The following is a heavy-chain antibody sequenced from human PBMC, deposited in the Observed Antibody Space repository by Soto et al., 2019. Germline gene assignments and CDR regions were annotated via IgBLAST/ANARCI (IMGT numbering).Heavy chain of an antibody. CDR2: ISYDGSNK. Sequence: QVQLVESGGGVVQPGRSLRLSCAASGFTFSHYGIHWVRQAPGKGLEWLAVISYDGSNKHYADSVKGRFTVSRDNSKNTLYLQTNSLRAEDTAIYFCARDSGKYQGRIDYWGQGTLVTVSS. J-gene: IGHJ4*02. CDR3: ARDSGKYQGRIDY. D-gene: IGHD1-26*01. CDR1: GFTFSHYG. V-gene: IGHV3-30*03.